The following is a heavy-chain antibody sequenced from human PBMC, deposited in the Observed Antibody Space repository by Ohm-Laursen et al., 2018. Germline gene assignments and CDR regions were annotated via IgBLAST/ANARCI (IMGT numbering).Heavy chain of an antibody. J-gene: IGHJ4*02. CDR1: GYTFTGYY. V-gene: IGHV1-2*02. CDR2: INPNSGGT. CDR3: ARDLGLVGTNWGYYFNY. D-gene: IGHD7-27*01. Sequence: ASVKVSCKASGYTFTGYYMHWVRQAPGQGLEWMGWINPNSGGTNYAQKFQGRVTMTRDTSISTAYMELSRLRSEDTAVYYCARDLGLVGTNWGYYFNYWGQGTLATVSS.